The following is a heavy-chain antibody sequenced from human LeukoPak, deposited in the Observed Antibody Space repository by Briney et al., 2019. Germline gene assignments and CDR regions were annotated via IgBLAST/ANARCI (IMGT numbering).Heavy chain of an antibody. D-gene: IGHD2-2*01. CDR1: GGSINSGNYY. V-gene: IGHV4-31*03. J-gene: IGHJ4*02. Sequence: SQSLSLTCTVSGGSINSGNYYWSWIRQHPGKGLEWIGYIYYSASTYYNPSLKSRVTISVDTSKNQFSLKLSSVTAADTAVYYCARSGRCSSTSCSKRFGYWGQGTLVTVSS. CDR2: IYYSAST. CDR3: ARSGRCSSTSCSKRFGY.